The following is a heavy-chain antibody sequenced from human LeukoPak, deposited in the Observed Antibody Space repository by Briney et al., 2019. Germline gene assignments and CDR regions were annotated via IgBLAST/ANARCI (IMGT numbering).Heavy chain of an antibody. D-gene: IGHD5-18*01. CDR1: GGTFSSYA. CDR2: IIPIFGTA. CDR3: ARDRGYSYGYYYYYYMDV. Sequence: ASVKVSCRASGGTFSSYAISWVRQAPGQGLEWMGGIIPIFGTANYAQKFQGRVTITADESTSTAYMGLSSLRSEDTAVYYCARDRGYSYGYYYYYYMDVWGKGTTVTISS. V-gene: IGHV1-69*13. J-gene: IGHJ6*03.